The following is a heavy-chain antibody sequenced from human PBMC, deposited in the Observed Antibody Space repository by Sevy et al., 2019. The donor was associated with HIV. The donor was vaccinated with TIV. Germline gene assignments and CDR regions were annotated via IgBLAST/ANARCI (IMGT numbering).Heavy chain of an antibody. D-gene: IGHD4-17*01. CDR1: GFTFSTYG. V-gene: IGHV3-33*01. CDR2: MWFDGSNT. J-gene: IGHJ4*02. Sequence: GGCLRLSCAASGFTFSTYGMHWVRQAPGKGLEWVAVMWFDGSNTYYADSVKGRFTISRDIAKNTLHLQMNSLRAEDTAVYYSARTQEFYDHGDYGPAFMPDYWGQGTLVTVSS. CDR3: ARTQEFYDHGDYGPAFMPDY.